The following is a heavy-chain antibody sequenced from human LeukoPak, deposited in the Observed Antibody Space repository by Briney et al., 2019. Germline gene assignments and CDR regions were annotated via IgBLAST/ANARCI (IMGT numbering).Heavy chain of an antibody. Sequence: GGSLRLSCAASGFTFSSYAMHWVRQAPGKGLEWVAVISYDGSNKYYADSVKGRFTISRDNSKNTLYLQMNSLRAEDTAVYYCAKDLRVVVAATLDYWGQGTLVTVSS. CDR1: GFTFSSYA. J-gene: IGHJ4*02. CDR3: AKDLRVVVAATLDY. CDR2: ISYDGSNK. D-gene: IGHD2-15*01. V-gene: IGHV3-30-3*01.